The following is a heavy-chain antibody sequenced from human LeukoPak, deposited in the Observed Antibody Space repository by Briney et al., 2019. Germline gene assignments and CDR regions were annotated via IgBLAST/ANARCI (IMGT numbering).Heavy chain of an antibody. V-gene: IGHV1-2*02. Sequence: GASVKVSCKASGYTFTGYYXXXXXXXXXXXXXXMGWINPNSGGTNYAQRFQGRVTMTRDTSISTAYMELSRLRSDDTAVYYCARDSGSYYVEYWGQGTLVTVSS. CDR1: GYTFTGYY. CDR2: INPNSGGT. CDR3: ARDSGSYYVEY. J-gene: IGHJ4*02. D-gene: IGHD1-26*01.